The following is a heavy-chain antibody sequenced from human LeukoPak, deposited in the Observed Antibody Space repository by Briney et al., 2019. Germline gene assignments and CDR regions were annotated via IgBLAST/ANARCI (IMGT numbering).Heavy chain of an antibody. CDR1: GFTFSSYA. CDR3: ARDRSKEKYPIPYYFDY. J-gene: IGHJ4*02. Sequence: GGSLRLSCAASGFTFSSYAMHWVRQAPGKGLEWVAVISYDGSNKYYADSVRGRFTISRDNSKSTLYLQMNSLRAEDTAVYYCARDRSKEKYPIPYYFDYWGQGTLVTVSS. V-gene: IGHV3-30-3*01. CDR2: ISYDGSNK. D-gene: IGHD2-21*01.